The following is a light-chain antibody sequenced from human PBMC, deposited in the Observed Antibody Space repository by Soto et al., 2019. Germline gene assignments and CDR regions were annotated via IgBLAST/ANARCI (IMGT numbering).Light chain of an antibody. CDR3: QVWDKSSDQPV. J-gene: IGLJ2*01. V-gene: IGLV3-21*02. CDR2: EDS. Sequence: SYELTQPPSVSVAPGQTPTISCGGNNIGSKGVHWYQQKPGQAPVLVVYEDSDRPSGIPERFSGSNSGNTATLTISRFEAGDEADYYCQVWDKSSDQPVFGGGTKLTVL. CDR1: NIGSKG.